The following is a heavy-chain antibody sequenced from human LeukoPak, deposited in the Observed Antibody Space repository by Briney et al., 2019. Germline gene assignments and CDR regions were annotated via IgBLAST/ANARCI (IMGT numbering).Heavy chain of an antibody. CDR3: ARLTGTTVEVFDY. CDR1: GGSISSYY. Sequence: SETLSLTCIVSGGSISSYYWGWIRQPPGKGLEGIGSIYYSGSTYYNPSLRSRVTISVDTSKNQFSLKLSSVTAADTAVYYCARLTGTTVEVFDYWGQGTLVTVSS. J-gene: IGHJ4*02. V-gene: IGHV4-39*07. CDR2: IYYSGST. D-gene: IGHD1-20*01.